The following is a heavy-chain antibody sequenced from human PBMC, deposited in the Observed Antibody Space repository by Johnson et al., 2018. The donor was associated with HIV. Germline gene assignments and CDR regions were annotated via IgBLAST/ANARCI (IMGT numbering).Heavy chain of an antibody. D-gene: IGHD3-16*01. Sequence: VQLVESGGGLVQPGGSLRLSCVASGFTFRSYWMNWVRQAPGKGPQWLANIKHDGIEIYYDDSVKGRFTISRDNAKNALYLQMNSLRVEDTAIYYCARGWGGQQPIWGKGTMVTVSS. CDR3: ARGWGGQQPI. CDR2: IKHDGIEI. J-gene: IGHJ3*02. CDR1: GFTFRSYW. V-gene: IGHV3-7*05.